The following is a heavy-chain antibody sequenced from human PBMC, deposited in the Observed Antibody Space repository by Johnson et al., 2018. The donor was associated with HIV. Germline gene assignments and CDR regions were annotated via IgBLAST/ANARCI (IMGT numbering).Heavy chain of an antibody. Sequence: EVHLVESGGGLVQPGRSLRLSCTASGFTFSSYAMSWVRQAPGKGLEWVSAISGSGGSTYYADSVKGRFTISRDNSKNTLYLQMNGLRAEETAVYYCAKGDIVVVPAADYSSSSVDIWGQGTMVTVSS. D-gene: IGHD2-2*01. CDR1: GFTFSSYA. J-gene: IGHJ3*02. V-gene: IGHV3-23*04. CDR3: AKGDIVVVPAADYSSSSVDI. CDR2: ISGSGGST.